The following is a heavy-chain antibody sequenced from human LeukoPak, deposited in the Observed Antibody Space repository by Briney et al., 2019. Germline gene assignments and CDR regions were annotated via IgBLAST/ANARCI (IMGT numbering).Heavy chain of an antibody. D-gene: IGHD6-19*01. V-gene: IGHV3-23*01. CDR1: GFTFSSYA. J-gene: IGHJ6*02. CDR2: ISGSGGST. Sequence: PGGSLRLSCAASGFTFSSYAMSWVRQAPGKGLEWVSAISGSGGSTYYADPVKGRFTISRGNSKNTLYLQMNSLRAEDTAVYYCAKDGDSSGLFDYYYYGMDVWGQGTTVTVSS. CDR3: AKDGDSSGLFDYYYYGMDV.